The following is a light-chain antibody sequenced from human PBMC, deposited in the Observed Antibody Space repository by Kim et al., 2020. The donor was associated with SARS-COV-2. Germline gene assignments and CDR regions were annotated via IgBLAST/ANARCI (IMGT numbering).Light chain of an antibody. CDR1: QGSSSNY. V-gene: IGKV3-20*01. Sequence: SPGERATPSGRARQGSSSNYVAWYQRKPGQAPRLLIYGASNRATDIPDRCSGSGAGTDFILTISSLGPEYFAVYYCNQYAASPRTFGQGTKVDIK. CDR2: GAS. J-gene: IGKJ1*01. CDR3: NQYAASPRT.